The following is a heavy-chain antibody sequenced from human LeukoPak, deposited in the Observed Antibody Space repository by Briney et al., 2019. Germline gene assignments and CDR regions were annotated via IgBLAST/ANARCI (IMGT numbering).Heavy chain of an antibody. J-gene: IGHJ4*02. D-gene: IGHD3-22*01. Sequence: GGSLRLSCAASGFTFSSYSMNWVRQAPGKGLEWVSYISSSSSTIYYADSVKGRFTISRDNSKNTLYLQMNSLRAEDTAVYYCAKEPRTITMIVVGGQGTLVTVSS. CDR2: ISSSSSTI. CDR1: GFTFSSYS. V-gene: IGHV3-48*01. CDR3: AKEPRTITMIVV.